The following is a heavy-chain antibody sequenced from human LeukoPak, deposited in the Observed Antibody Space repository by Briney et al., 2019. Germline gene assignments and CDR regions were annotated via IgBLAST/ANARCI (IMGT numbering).Heavy chain of an antibody. V-gene: IGHV1-69*05. Sequence: SVKVSCKASGGTFSSYAFSWVRQAPGQGLEWMGGIIPLFGTANYAQKFQGRVTITTDESTSTAYMELSSLRSEDTAVYYCAAGLWFGELLYDYYYYMDVWGKGTTVTVSS. CDR3: AAGLWFGELLYDYYYYMDV. CDR2: IIPLFGTA. D-gene: IGHD3-10*01. CDR1: GGTFSSYA. J-gene: IGHJ6*03.